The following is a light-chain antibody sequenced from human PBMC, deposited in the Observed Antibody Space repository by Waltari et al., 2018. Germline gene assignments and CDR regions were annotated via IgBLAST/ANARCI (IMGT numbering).Light chain of an antibody. J-gene: IGLJ2*01. Sequence: QSALTQPRSVSGSPGQSVTISCTGTSSDVGGYNYVSWYQQHPGKAPKLMSYGVSKRPSCVPGRFSGSKSGDTASLTISGLQAEDEADYYCCSYAGSYTGVFGGGTKLTVL. CDR2: GVS. CDR3: CSYAGSYTGV. V-gene: IGLV2-11*01. CDR1: SSDVGGYNY.